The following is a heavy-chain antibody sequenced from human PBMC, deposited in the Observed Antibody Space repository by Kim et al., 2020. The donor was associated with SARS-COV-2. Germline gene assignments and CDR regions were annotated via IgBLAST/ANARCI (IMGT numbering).Heavy chain of an antibody. J-gene: IGHJ4*02. Sequence: GGSLRLSCAASGFTFSTYGMSWVRQAPGKGLEWVSSISGSGGSTYYADSVRGRFTISRDNSKNTVFLQMNSLRADDTAVYYCAKGRGTYLVYYFDYWDQGTLVTVSS. D-gene: IGHD1-26*01. CDR1: GFTFSTYG. CDR3: AKGRGTYLVYYFDY. V-gene: IGHV3-23*01. CDR2: ISGSGGST.